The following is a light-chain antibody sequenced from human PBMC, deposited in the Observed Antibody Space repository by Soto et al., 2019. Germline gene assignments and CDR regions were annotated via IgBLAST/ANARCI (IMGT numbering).Light chain of an antibody. V-gene: IGKV1-5*01. CDR3: QQYNSYSWT. CDR2: DAS. CDR1: QSISSW. Sequence: DIQMTQSPSTLSASVGVRVTITCRASQSISSWLAWYQQKPGKATKLLIYDASSLESWVPSRFSGSGSGTEFPLTISSLQPDDFATYYCQQYNSYSWTFGHGTKVEIK. J-gene: IGKJ1*01.